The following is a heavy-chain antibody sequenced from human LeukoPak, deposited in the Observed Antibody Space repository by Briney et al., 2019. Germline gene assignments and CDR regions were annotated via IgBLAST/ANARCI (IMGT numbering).Heavy chain of an antibody. Sequence: ASVKVSCKASGYTFTGYYMHWVRQAPRQGLEWMGWINPNSGGTNYAQKFQGRVTMTRDTSISTAYMELSRLRSDDTAVYYCARDSPYCSSTSCFDYWGQGTLVTVSS. J-gene: IGHJ4*02. D-gene: IGHD2-2*01. CDR3: ARDSPYCSSTSCFDY. CDR2: INPNSGGT. V-gene: IGHV1-2*02. CDR1: GYTFTGYY.